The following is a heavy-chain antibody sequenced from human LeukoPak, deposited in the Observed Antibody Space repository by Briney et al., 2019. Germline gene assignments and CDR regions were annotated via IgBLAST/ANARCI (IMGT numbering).Heavy chain of an antibody. CDR2: IYYSGST. V-gene: IGHV4-59*12. CDR3: ARGGTAYDNRALF. Sequence: SETLSLTCTVSGGSISSYYWSWIRQPPGKGLEWIGYIYYSGSTYYNPSLKSRVTISVDTSKNQFSLKLSSVTAADTAVYYCARGGTAYDNRALFWGQGTLVTVSS. J-gene: IGHJ4*02. CDR1: GGSISSYY. D-gene: IGHD5-12*01.